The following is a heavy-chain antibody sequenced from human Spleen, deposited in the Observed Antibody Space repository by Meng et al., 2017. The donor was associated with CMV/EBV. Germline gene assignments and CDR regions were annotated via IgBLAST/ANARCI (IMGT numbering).Heavy chain of an antibody. CDR3: ASFSEG. Sequence: GGSLRLSCAASGFSVTNTYMTWVRQAPGKGLEWVANIKKDGSEKYYLDSVKGRFTVSRDNAKSSLYLEMNSLRVDDTAVYYCASFSEGWGQGTLVTVSS. D-gene: IGHD2/OR15-2a*01. CDR1: GFSVTNTY. J-gene: IGHJ4*02. CDR2: IKKDGSEK. V-gene: IGHV3-7*01.